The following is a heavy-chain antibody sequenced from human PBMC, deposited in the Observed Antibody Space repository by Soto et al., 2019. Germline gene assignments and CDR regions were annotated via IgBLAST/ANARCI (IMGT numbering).Heavy chain of an antibody. D-gene: IGHD6-19*01. V-gene: IGHV1-2*02. J-gene: IGHJ4*02. Sequence: ASVKVSCKASGYTFTGYYMHWVRQAPGQGLEWMGWINPNSGGTNYAQKFQGRVTMTRDTSISTAYMELSRLRSDDTAVYYCTSYTAVAGTLDFDYRGQGTLVTVSS. CDR3: TSYTAVAGTLDFDY. CDR2: INPNSGGT. CDR1: GYTFTGYY.